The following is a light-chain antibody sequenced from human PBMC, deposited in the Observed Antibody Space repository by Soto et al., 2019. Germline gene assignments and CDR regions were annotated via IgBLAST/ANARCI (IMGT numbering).Light chain of an antibody. CDR2: AAS. V-gene: IGKV1-17*01. CDR3: LQHNSYPFT. J-gene: IGKJ3*01. Sequence: DIQMTQSPSSLSASVGDRVTITCRASQDIRSDLGWFQQKPGKAPKRLIYAASTLQSGVPSRFSDSRSGTEFTLTISSLQPEDFATYYCLQHNSYPFTFGPVTKVDIK. CDR1: QDIRSD.